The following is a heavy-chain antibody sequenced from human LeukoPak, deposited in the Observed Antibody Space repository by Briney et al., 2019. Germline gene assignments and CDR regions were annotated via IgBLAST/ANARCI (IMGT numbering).Heavy chain of an antibody. CDR1: GYRFTSYG. Sequence: VASVKVSCKASGYRFTSYGISWVRQAPGQGLEWMGWISAYNGNTNYAQKLQGRVTMTTDTSTSTAYMELRSLRSDDTAVCYCARGGDGDILTGLVFDYWGQGTLVTVSS. CDR2: ISAYNGNT. D-gene: IGHD3-9*01. J-gene: IGHJ4*02. V-gene: IGHV1-18*01. CDR3: ARGGDGDILTGLVFDY.